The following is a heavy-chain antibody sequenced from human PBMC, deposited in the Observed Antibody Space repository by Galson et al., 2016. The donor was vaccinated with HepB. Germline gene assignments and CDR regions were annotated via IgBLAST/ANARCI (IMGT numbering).Heavy chain of an antibody. J-gene: IGHJ4*02. CDR1: GFTFSSYG. D-gene: IGHD5-18*01. Sequence: SLRLSCAASGFTFSSYGMHWVRQAPGKGLEWVALIWYDGNHKYYADSVKGRFTISRDNSKNTVYLQMNSLRAEDTAVYYCARDIVYTYLDYWGQGALVTVSS. CDR3: ARDIVYTYLDY. V-gene: IGHV3-33*01. CDR2: IWYDGNHK.